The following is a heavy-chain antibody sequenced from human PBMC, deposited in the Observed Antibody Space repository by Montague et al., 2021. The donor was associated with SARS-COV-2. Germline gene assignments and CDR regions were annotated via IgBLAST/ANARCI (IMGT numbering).Heavy chain of an antibody. D-gene: IGHD1-26*01. CDR1: GDSVSHDF. J-gene: IGHJ4*02. V-gene: IGHV4-59*02. CDR2: VYYSRSS. CDR3: VRDPAPSGSGTFYDY. Sequence: SETRSLTCTVSGDSVSHDFWTWIRQPPGKGLEWIGYVYYSRSSSYNPSLRGRVSIAVDTSKNQFSLRLSTVTAADTATYYCVRDPAPSGSGTFYDYWGQGTLVAVSS.